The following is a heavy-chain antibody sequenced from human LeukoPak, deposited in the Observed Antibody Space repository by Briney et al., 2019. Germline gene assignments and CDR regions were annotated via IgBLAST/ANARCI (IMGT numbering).Heavy chain of an antibody. V-gene: IGHV3-53*01. CDR3: ANHDYGDYYFDY. Sequence: PGGSLRLSCAASGFTVSRNYMSWVRQAPGKGLEWVSLIYSDGTTYYADSLKGRFAISRDNSKNTLYLQMNSLRAEDTAVYYCANHDYGDYYFDYWGQGTLVTVSS. D-gene: IGHD4-17*01. CDR2: IYSDGTT. J-gene: IGHJ4*02. CDR1: GFTVSRNY.